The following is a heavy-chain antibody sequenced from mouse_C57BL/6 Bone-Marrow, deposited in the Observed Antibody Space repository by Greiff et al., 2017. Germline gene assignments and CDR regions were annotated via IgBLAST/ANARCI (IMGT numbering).Heavy chain of an antibody. Sequence: QVQLKESGPGLVQPSQSLSITCTVSGFSLTSYGVHWVRQSPGKGLEWLGVIWRGGSTDYNAAFMSRLSITTDNSKSQVFFKMNSLQADDTAIYYCALLPWFAYWGQGTLVTVSA. CDR3: ALLPWFAY. D-gene: IGHD1-1*01. CDR2: IWRGGST. J-gene: IGHJ3*01. CDR1: GFSLTSYG. V-gene: IGHV2-5*01.